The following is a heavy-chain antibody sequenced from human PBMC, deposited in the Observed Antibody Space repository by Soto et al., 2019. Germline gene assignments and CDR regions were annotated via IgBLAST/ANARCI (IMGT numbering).Heavy chain of an antibody. CDR2: MHYSGTT. Sequence: SETLSLTCIVSGGSISSSSYYWGWIRQPPGKGLEWIGSMHYSGTTYYNPSLRSRLTISVDTSKNKFSLKLSSVTAADTAVYYCARHAGTQAWFEFDSWGPGTLVTVSS. D-gene: IGHD5-18*01. V-gene: IGHV4-39*01. CDR1: GGSISSSSYY. J-gene: IGHJ4*02. CDR3: ARHAGTQAWFEFDS.